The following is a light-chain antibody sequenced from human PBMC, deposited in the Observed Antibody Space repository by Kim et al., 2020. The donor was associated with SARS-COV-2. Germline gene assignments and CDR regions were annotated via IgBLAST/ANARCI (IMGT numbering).Light chain of an antibody. J-gene: IGLJ2*01. Sequence: QLALTQSPSASASLGASVKLTCTLSSGHSTYAVAWHQQHSEKGPRYLMKLNHDGSHTKGDGIPDRFSGSSSGTERYLTISSLQSEDEADYYCQTWGTGIVVFGGGTQLTVL. V-gene: IGLV4-69*01. CDR1: SGHSTYA. CDR2: LNHDGSH. CDR3: QTWGTGIVV.